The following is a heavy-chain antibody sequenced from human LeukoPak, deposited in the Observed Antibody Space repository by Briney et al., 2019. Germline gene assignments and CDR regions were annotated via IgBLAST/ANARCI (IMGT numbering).Heavy chain of an antibody. CDR2: ISSSSSYI. V-gene: IGHV3-21*01. CDR1: GFTFSSYS. J-gene: IGHJ6*02. CDR3: ARDPLTSIAAAPYYYYGMDV. D-gene: IGHD6-13*01. Sequence: GGSLRLSCAASGFTFSSYSMNWVRQAPGKGLEWVSSISSSSSYIYYADSVKGRFTISRDNAKNSLYLQMNSLRAEDTAVYYCARDPLTSIAAAPYYYYGMDVWGQGTTVTVSS.